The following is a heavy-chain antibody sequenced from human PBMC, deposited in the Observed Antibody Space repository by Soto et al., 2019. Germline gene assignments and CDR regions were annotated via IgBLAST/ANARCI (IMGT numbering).Heavy chain of an antibody. V-gene: IGHV1-69*06. J-gene: IGHJ4*02. Sequence: QVRLVQSGAEVKKPGSAVKISCKASGGAFSSSALNWVRQAPGQGLEWMGGIIPMLGSANYAQKFQGRVTITADKSTKTAYLELSSLRSEDTAVYYCTRGVPSNAYFDYWGQGTRVTVSS. CDR3: TRGVPSNAYFDY. D-gene: IGHD2-8*01. CDR2: IIPMLGSA. CDR1: GGAFSSSA.